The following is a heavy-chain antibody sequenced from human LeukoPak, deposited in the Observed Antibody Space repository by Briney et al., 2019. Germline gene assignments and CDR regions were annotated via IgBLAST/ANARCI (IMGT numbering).Heavy chain of an antibody. CDR1: GFIFSSYE. CDR3: ARLTYGF. J-gene: IGHJ4*02. CDR2: ITSSRSIL. Sequence: GGSLRLSCAASGFIFSSYEMHWVRQAPGKGLEWVSYITSSRSILHYADSVKGRFTISRDNAKNSLYLQMNSLRDEDTAVYYCARLTYGFWGQGTLVTVSS. V-gene: IGHV3-48*03. D-gene: IGHD4-17*01.